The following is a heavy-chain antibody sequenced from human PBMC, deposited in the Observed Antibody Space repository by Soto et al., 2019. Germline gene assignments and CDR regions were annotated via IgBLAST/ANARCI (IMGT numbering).Heavy chain of an antibody. CDR2: ISGVDNGA. CDR3: AKGRAGHTSGADF. V-gene: IGHV3-23*01. D-gene: IGHD6-19*01. Sequence: EVQLLESGGGLVQPGGSLRLSCATSGFTFNNKAMNWVRQAPGKGLEWVSVISGVDNGAYYAESVKGRFTISRDNSKNTVTLQTNSLRAEDTAVYYCAKGRAGHTSGADFWGQGTLVTVSS. J-gene: IGHJ4*02. CDR1: GFTFNNKA.